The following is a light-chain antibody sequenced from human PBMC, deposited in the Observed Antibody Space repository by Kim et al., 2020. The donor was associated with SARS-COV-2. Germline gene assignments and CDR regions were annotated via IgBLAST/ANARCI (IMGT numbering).Light chain of an antibody. CDR1: SSDVGGYNY. CDR3: CSYAGSYTWV. J-gene: IGLJ3*02. Sequence: GQSVTISCTGTSSDVGGYNYVSWYQQHPDKAPKLMIYDVSKRPSGVPDRFSGSKSGNTASLTISGLQAEDEANYCCCSYAGSYTWVFGGGTQLTVL. CDR2: DVS. V-gene: IGLV2-11*01.